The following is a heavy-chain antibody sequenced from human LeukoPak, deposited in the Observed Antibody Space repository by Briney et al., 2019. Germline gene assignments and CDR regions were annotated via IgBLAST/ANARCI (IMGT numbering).Heavy chain of an antibody. J-gene: IGHJ4*02. D-gene: IGHD5-12*01. CDR2: INSDESIT. CDR3: ARVQATFSPHFDN. Sequence: GGSLRLSCAASGFTFSSYWMHWVRHAPGKGLMWVSRINSDESITNYADSVKGRFTISRDNAKNTLYLQMTGLRAEDTAVYYCARVQATFSPHFDNWGQGTLVTVSS. V-gene: IGHV3-74*01. CDR1: GFTFSSYW.